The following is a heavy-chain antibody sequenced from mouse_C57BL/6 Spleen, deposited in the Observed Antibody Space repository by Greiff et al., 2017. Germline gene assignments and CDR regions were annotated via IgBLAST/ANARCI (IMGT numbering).Heavy chain of an antibody. Sequence: EVMLVESGGDLVQPGGSLKLSCAASGFTFSSYGMSWVRQTPDKRLEWVATISSGGSYTYYPDSVKGRFTISRDNAKNTLYLQMSSLKSEDTAMYYCARRYYGNSFYAMDYWGQGTSVTVSS. CDR3: ARRYYGNSFYAMDY. D-gene: IGHD2-1*01. CDR2: ISSGGSYT. V-gene: IGHV5-6*02. J-gene: IGHJ4*01. CDR1: GFTFSSYG.